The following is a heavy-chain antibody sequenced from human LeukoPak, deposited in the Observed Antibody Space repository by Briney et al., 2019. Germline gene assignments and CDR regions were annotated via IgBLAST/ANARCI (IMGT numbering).Heavy chain of an antibody. CDR1: GGSISSGSYY. D-gene: IGHD6-13*01. J-gene: IGHJ3*02. V-gene: IGHV4-61*02. Sequence: SQTLSLTCTVSGGSISSGSYYWRWIRQPAGKGLEWIGRIYTSGSTNYNPSLKSRVTISVDTSKNQFSLKLSSVTAADTAVYYCARQDSSSWYRGAFDIWGQGTMVTVSS. CDR2: IYTSGST. CDR3: ARQDSSSWYRGAFDI.